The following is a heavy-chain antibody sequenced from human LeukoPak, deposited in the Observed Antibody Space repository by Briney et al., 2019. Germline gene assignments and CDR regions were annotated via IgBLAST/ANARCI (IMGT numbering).Heavy chain of an antibody. Sequence: SETLSLTCTVSGGSISSYYWSWIRQPPGKGLEWIGYIYYSGSTNYNPSLKSRVTISVDTSKNQFSLKLSSVTAADTAVYYCARHRGRGRGFHIWGQGTMVTVSS. D-gene: IGHD3-16*01. V-gene: IGHV4-59*08. CDR1: GGSISSYY. CDR2: IYYSGST. CDR3: ARHRGRGRGFHI. J-gene: IGHJ3*02.